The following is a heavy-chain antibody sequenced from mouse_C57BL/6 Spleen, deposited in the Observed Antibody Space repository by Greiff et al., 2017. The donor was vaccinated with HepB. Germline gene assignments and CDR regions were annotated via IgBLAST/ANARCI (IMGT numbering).Heavy chain of an antibody. CDR2: ISGGGGNT. J-gene: IGHJ2*01. CDR1: GFTFSSYT. V-gene: IGHV5-9*01. CDR3: ARHLDY. Sequence: DVHLVESGGGLVKPGGSLKLSCAASGFTFSSYTMSWVRQTPEKRLEWVATISGGGGNTYYPDSVKGRFTISRDNAKNTLYLQMSSLRSEDTALYYCARHLDYWGQGTTLTVSS.